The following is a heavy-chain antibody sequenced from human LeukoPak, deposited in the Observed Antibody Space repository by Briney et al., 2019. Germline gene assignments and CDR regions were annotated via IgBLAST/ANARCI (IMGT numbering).Heavy chain of an antibody. V-gene: IGHV3-7*01. D-gene: IGHD3-3*01. Sequence: GGSLRLSCAASGFTFSSYWMSWVRQAPGKGLEWVANIKRDGSEKYYVDSVKGRFTISRDNAKNSLYLQMNSLRAEDTAVYWCARDYIAYDPLDYWGQGTLVTVSS. J-gene: IGHJ4*02. CDR1: GFTFSSYW. CDR2: IKRDGSEK. CDR3: ARDYIAYDPLDY.